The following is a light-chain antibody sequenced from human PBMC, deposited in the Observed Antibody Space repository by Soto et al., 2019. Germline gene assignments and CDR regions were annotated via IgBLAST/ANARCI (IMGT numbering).Light chain of an antibody. CDR1: RYVSSN. V-gene: IGKV3-15*01. CDR3: QQYGSSPT. J-gene: IGKJ1*01. Sequence: EIVMTQSPATLSVSPGERATLSCRARRYVSSNLAWYQQKPGQAPRLLIYGASTRATGIPARFSGSGSGTDFTLTISRLEPEDFAVYFCQQYGSSPTFGQGTKVDIK. CDR2: GAS.